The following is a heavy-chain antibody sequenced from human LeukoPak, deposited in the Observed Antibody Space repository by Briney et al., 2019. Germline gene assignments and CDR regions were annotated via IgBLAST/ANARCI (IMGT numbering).Heavy chain of an antibody. CDR3: ARVLAVAGPPDAFDI. D-gene: IGHD6-19*01. V-gene: IGHV4-59*01. Sequence: SETLSLTCTVSGGSISSYYWSWIRQPPGKGLEWIGYIYYSGSTNYNPSLKSRVTISVDTSKNQFSLKLSSVTAADTAVYYCARVLAVAGPPDAFDIWGQGTMVTVSS. J-gene: IGHJ3*02. CDR2: IYYSGST. CDR1: GGSISSYY.